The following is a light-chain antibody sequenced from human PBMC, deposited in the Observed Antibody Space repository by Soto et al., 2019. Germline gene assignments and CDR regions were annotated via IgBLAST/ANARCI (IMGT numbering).Light chain of an antibody. J-gene: IGKJ1*01. CDR3: QQRSNWPRT. CDR1: QSISIW. V-gene: IGKV1-5*03. CDR2: KAS. Sequence: DIQMTQSPSTLSASVGDRVTITCRASQSISIWLAWYQQKPGKAPKILIYKASSLESGVPSRFSGSGSGTEFTLTISSLEPEDFAVYYCQQRSNWPRTFGQGTKVDIK.